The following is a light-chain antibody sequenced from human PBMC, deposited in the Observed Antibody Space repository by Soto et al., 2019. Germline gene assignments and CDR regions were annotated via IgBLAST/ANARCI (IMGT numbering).Light chain of an antibody. J-gene: IGKJ5*01. Sequence: DIQMTQSPSSLSASVGDRVTITCQASQVISNYLNWYQQKPGEAPKLLIYDASNLETGVPSKFSGSGSGTDFTFTISSLQPEDIATYYCQQYDNLPITFGQGTRLEIK. CDR2: DAS. V-gene: IGKV1-33*01. CDR3: QQYDNLPIT. CDR1: QVISNY.